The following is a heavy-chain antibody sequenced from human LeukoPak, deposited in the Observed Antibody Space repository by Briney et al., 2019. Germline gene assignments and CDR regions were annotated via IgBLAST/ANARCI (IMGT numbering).Heavy chain of an antibody. Sequence: ASVKVSCKASGYTFTGYYMHWVRQAPGQGLEWMGWINPNSGGTNYAQKFQGRVTMTRDTSISTAYMELSRLRSDDMAVYYCARVRYFDWLPPFDPWGQGTLVTVSS. CDR1: GYTFTGYY. CDR2: INPNSGGT. V-gene: IGHV1-2*02. CDR3: ARVRYFDWLPPFDP. J-gene: IGHJ5*02. D-gene: IGHD3-9*01.